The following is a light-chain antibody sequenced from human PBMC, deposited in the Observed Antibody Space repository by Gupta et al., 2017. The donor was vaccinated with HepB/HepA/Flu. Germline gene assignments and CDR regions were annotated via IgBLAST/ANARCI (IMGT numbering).Light chain of an antibody. CDR1: QSISSW. Sequence: DIQITQPPSTLSASVGDRVTITCRSSQSISSWLAWYQQKPGKAPKLLIYKVSSFENGVPSRFSGSGSGTEFTLTISSLQPDDFAAYYCQQYYSYPWTFGQGTRVEIK. V-gene: IGKV1-5*03. CDR2: KVS. CDR3: QQYYSYPWT. J-gene: IGKJ1*01.